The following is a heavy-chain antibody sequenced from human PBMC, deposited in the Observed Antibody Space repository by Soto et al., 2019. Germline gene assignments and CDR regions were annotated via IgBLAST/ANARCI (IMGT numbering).Heavy chain of an antibody. Sequence: ASVKVSCKASGGTFSSYAISWVRQAPGQGLEWMGGIIPIFGTANYAQKFQGRVTITADKSTSTAYMELSSLRSEDTAVYYCARGPPGGDIVVVPAAMGDYWGQGTLVTVS. CDR3: ARGPPGGDIVVVPAAMGDY. CDR2: IIPIFGTA. J-gene: IGHJ4*02. V-gene: IGHV1-69*06. D-gene: IGHD2-2*01. CDR1: GGTFSSYA.